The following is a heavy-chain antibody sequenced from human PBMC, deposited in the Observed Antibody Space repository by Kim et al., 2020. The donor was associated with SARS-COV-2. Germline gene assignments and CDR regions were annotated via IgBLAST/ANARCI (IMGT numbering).Heavy chain of an antibody. J-gene: IGHJ4*02. D-gene: IGHD3-10*01. CDR3: AKDWYGSGKRYYFDY. Sequence: DSVKGRFTISRDNSKNTLYLQMNSLRAEDTAVYYCAKDWYGSGKRYYFDYWGQGTLVTVSS. V-gene: IGHV3-30*02.